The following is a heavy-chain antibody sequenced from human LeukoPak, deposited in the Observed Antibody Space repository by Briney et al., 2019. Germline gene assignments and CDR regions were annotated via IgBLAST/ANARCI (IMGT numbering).Heavy chain of an antibody. V-gene: IGHV3-30*04. CDR2: ISYDGSNK. D-gene: IGHD3-22*01. CDR1: GFTFSSNA. CDR3: ARYIGNYYDSSGQGYWFDP. J-gene: IGHJ5*02. Sequence: GGSLRLSCAASGFTFSSNAMHWVRQAPGKGLEWVAIISYDGSNKYYADSVKGRFTISRDKSKNTLYLQMNSLRGEDTAVYYCARYIGNYYDSSGQGYWFDPWGQGTLVTVSS.